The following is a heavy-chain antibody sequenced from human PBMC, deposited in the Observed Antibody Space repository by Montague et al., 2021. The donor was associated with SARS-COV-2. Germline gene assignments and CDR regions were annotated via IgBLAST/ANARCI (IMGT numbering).Heavy chain of an antibody. V-gene: IGHV4-59*01. J-gene: IGHJ5*02. CDR3: ARGLENYGSGSHRFDP. Sequence: SETLSLTCAVSGGPITSYYWNWIRQPPGKSLEYIGYIYHSGSTTYNPSLKSRVSISVDTSKNQFSLKLRSVTAADTAVYYCARGLENYGSGSHRFDPWGQGTLVTVSS. CDR2: IYHSGST. CDR1: GGPITSYY. D-gene: IGHD3-10*01.